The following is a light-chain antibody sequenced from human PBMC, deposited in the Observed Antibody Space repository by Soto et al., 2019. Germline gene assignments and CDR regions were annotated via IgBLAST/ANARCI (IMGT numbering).Light chain of an antibody. V-gene: IGKV3-20*01. Sequence: EIVLTQSPGTLSLPPGERVTLFCRASQSISKNYLAWHQQRPGQAPRRLIYGASTRATGIPARFSGSGSGTEFTLTISSLQSEDSAVYYCQQFGSSIPHTFGQGTRLEI. CDR1: QSISKNY. CDR2: GAS. J-gene: IGKJ5*01. CDR3: QQFGSSIPHT.